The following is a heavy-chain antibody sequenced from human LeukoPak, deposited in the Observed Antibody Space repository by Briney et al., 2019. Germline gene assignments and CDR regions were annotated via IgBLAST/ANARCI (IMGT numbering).Heavy chain of an antibody. CDR2: ISGSGGST. Sequence: GGSLRLSCAASGFTFSSYAMSWVRQAPGKGLEWVSAISGSGGSTYYADSVKGRFTISRDNAKNSLYLQMNSLRAEDTAVYYCARRREENYYYMDVWGKGTTVTVSS. D-gene: IGHD5-24*01. J-gene: IGHJ6*03. CDR3: ARRREENYYYMDV. CDR1: GFTFSSYA. V-gene: IGHV3-23*01.